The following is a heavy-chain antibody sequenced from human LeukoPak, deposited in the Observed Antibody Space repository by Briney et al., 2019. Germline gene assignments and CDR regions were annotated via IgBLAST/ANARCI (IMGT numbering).Heavy chain of an antibody. CDR1: GFTFSSYS. CDR3: ARDGYCTNGVCYGWFDP. Sequence: GGSLRLSCAASGFTFSSYSMNWVRQAPGKGLEWVSPISSSSSYIYYADSVKGRFTIPRDNAKNSLYLQMNSLRAEDTAVYYCARDGYCTNGVCYGWFDPWGQGTLVTVSS. D-gene: IGHD2-8*01. J-gene: IGHJ5*02. CDR2: ISSSSSYI. V-gene: IGHV3-21*01.